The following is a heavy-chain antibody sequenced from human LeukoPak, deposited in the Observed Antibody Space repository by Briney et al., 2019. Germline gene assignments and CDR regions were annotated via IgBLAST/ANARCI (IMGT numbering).Heavy chain of an antibody. CDR3: ARDGGVVVRAAIYLGNWFDP. CDR2: ISSSSSYI. Sequence: PGGSLRLSCAASGFTFSSYSMNWVRQAPGKGLEWVSSISSSSSYIYYADSVKGRFTISRDNAKNSLYLQMNSLRAEDTAVYYCARDGGVVVRAAIYLGNWFDPWGQGTLVTVSS. D-gene: IGHD2-2*01. V-gene: IGHV3-21*01. J-gene: IGHJ5*02. CDR1: GFTFSSYS.